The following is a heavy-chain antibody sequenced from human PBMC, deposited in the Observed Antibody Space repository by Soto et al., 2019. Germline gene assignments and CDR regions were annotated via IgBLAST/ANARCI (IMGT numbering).Heavy chain of an antibody. D-gene: IGHD6-19*01. CDR3: ARMLNRDSSGWYHYYCGMDV. J-gene: IGHJ6*02. V-gene: IGHV4-31*03. CDR1: GGSISSGGYY. CDR2: IYYSGST. Sequence: PSETLSLTCTVSGGSISSGGYYWSWIRQHPGKGLEWIGYIYYSGSTYYNPSLKSRVTISVDTSKNQFSLKLSSVTAADTAVYYCARMLNRDSSGWYHYYCGMDVWGQGTTVTVSS.